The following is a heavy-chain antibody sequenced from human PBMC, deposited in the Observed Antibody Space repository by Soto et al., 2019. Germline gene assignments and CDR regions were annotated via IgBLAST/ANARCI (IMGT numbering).Heavy chain of an antibody. CDR2: SSATGAGT. CDR1: GFTFSSYG. D-gene: IGHD1-7*01. V-gene: IGHV3-23*01. Sequence: EVQLLESGGGLVQPGGSLRLSCAASGFTFSSYGMTWVRQAPGKGLEWVSFSSATGAGTYYADSVKGRFTISRDNSKNPRYLQMTSLRADDTAVYYCAKDRRAGGNYGFYSDFWGQGALVIVSS. J-gene: IGHJ4*02. CDR3: AKDRRAGGNYGFYSDF.